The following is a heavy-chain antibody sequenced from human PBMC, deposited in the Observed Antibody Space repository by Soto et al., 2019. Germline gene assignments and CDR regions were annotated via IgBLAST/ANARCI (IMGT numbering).Heavy chain of an antibody. CDR3: AKCYSYCGGDCYDAFDI. CDR2: ISGSGCST. D-gene: IGHD2-21*01. J-gene: IGHJ3*02. V-gene: IGHV3-23*01. Sequence: GGSLRLSCAASGFTFSSYAMSWVRQAPGQGLEWVSAISGSGCSTYYADSVKGRFTISRDNSKNTLYLQMNSLRAEDTAVYYCAKCYSYCGGDCYDAFDIWGQGTMVTVSS. CDR1: GFTFSSYA.